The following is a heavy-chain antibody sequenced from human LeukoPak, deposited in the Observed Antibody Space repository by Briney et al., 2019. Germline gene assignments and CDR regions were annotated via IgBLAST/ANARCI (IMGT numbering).Heavy chain of an antibody. J-gene: IGHJ4*02. CDR3: ARDLSWSLSGYDY. CDR1: GFTFSSYW. CDR2: IKQDASEK. V-gene: IGHV3-7*01. D-gene: IGHD3-3*01. Sequence: GGSLRLACAASGFTFSSYWMTWVRQAPGKGLEWVANIKQDASEKFYVDSVKGRFTISRDNAKNSLYLQMNSLRAEDTAVYYCARDLSWSLSGYDYWGQGTLVTVSS.